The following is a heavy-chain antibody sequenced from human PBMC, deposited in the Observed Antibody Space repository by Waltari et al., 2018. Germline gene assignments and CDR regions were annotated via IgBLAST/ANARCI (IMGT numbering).Heavy chain of an antibody. CDR1: GDSMSSTYW. CDR2: VYGGGRT. Sequence: QLQLQESGPGLVKPSGTLSLTCGVSGDSMSSTYWWSWVRQPPGKGLEWIGQVYGGGRTNYNPSFRSRGPVALDPYNKQFSLTVTSATAGDPAVYHFARDRGRGLYLDSWGPGLLVTVSP. J-gene: IGHJ4*02. V-gene: IGHV4-4*02. D-gene: IGHD5-12*01. CDR3: ARDRGRGLYLDS.